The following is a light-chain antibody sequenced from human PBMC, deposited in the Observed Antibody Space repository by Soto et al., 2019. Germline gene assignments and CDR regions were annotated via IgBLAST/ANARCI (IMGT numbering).Light chain of an antibody. J-gene: IGKJ4*01. V-gene: IGKV3-20*01. CDR1: QTISSTY. CDR2: GTS. CDR3: QKYRSPALT. Sequence: EIVLTQSPGTLSLSPGERATLSCRAAQTISSTYLAWYQQKGGQAPKLLIYGTSTRATGIPDRFSGSGSVTDFNLTISRLEPEDVAVYYCQKYRSPALTFDGGTKAEI.